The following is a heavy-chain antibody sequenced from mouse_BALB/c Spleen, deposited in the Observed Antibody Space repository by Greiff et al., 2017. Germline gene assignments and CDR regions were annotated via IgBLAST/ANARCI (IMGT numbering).Heavy chain of an antibody. CDR3: ARDERNYFFAY. Sequence: VQLKESGGGLVQPGGSLKLSCAASGFTFSSYGMSWVRQTPDKRLELVATINSNGGSTYYPDSVKGRFTISRDNAKNTLYLQMSSLKSEDTAMYYCARDERNYFFAYWGQGTLVTVSA. J-gene: IGHJ3*01. D-gene: IGHD2-1*01. V-gene: IGHV5-6-3*01. CDR2: INSNGGST. CDR1: GFTFSSYG.